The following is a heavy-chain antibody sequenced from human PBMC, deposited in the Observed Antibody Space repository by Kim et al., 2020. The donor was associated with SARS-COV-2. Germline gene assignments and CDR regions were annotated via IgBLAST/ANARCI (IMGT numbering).Heavy chain of an antibody. CDR2: ISAYGGSS. J-gene: IGHJ4*02. CDR3: AKAGGYSGYSEPLDH. CDR1: GFNFNSYA. Sequence: GGSLRLSCVASGFNFNSYAMTWVRQTPGKGLEWVSSISAYGGSSYYADSVKGRFTISRDNSQNTLYLEMNTLRADDTAFYYCAKAGGYSGYSEPLDHWGQGALVTVSS. D-gene: IGHD5-12*01. V-gene: IGHV3-23*01.